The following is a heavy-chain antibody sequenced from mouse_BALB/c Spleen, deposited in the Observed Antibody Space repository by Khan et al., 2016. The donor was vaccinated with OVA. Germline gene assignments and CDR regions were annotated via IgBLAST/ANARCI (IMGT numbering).Heavy chain of an antibody. V-gene: IGHV3-2*02. J-gene: IGHJ2*01. Sequence: EVELVESGPGLVKPSQSLSLTCTVTGYSITSDYAWNWIRQFPGNKLEWMGFISYSGNTNYNPSLKSRISITRDTSTNPFFLQLNSVTTEDTATYYGARVYGGDFDYWGQGTTLTVSS. CDR1: GYSITSDYA. CDR2: ISYSGNT. D-gene: IGHD1-1*01. CDR3: ARVYGGDFDY.